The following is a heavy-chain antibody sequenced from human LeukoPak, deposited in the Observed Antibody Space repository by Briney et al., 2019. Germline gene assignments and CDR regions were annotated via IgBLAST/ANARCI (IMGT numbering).Heavy chain of an antibody. Sequence: GGSLRLSCAASGFTFSSYWMSWVRQAPGKGQEWVADIKQDGSEKYYVDSVKGRFTISRDNAKNSLCLQMNSLRAEDTAVYYCARGSQGVSTFLYDYWGQGALVTVSS. CDR2: IKQDGSEK. CDR3: ARGSQGVSTFLYDY. D-gene: IGHD3-10*01. V-gene: IGHV3-7*01. J-gene: IGHJ4*02. CDR1: GFTFSSYW.